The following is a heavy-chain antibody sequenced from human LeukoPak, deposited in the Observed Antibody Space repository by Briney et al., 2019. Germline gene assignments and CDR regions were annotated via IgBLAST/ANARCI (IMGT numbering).Heavy chain of an antibody. J-gene: IGHJ6*02. D-gene: IGHD6-19*01. CDR2: ISAYNGNT. V-gene: IGHV1-18*01. CDR1: GYTFTSYG. Sequence: ASVKVSCKASGYTFTSYGISWVRQALGQGLEWMGWISAYNGNTNYAQKLQGRVTMTTDTSTSTAYMELRGLRSDDTAVYYCARDAAGTRHYYYYGMDVWGQGTTVTVSS. CDR3: ARDAAGTRHYYYYGMDV.